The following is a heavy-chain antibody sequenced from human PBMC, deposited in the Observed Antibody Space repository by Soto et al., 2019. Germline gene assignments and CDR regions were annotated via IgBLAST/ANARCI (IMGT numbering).Heavy chain of an antibody. CDR1: GYTFTSYG. D-gene: IGHD2-15*01. CDR3: ARACSGGSCYADFDL. J-gene: IGHJ2*01. CDR2: ISAYNGNT. Sequence: QVQLVQSGAEVKKPGASVKVSCKASGYTFTSYGISWVRQAPGQGLEWMGWISAYNGNTNYAQKLQGRVTMTTDTSXNTAYMELRSLRSDDTAVYYCARACSGGSCYADFDLWGRGTLVTVSS. V-gene: IGHV1-18*01.